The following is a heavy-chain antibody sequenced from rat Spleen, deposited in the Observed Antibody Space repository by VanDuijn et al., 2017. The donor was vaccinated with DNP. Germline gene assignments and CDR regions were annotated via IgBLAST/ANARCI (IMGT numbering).Heavy chain of an antibody. D-gene: IGHD1-6*01. J-gene: IGHJ4*01. Sequence: QVQLKESGPGLVQPSQTLSLTCTVAGFSLTDYNVHWVRQPPGKGLEWMGVIWNSGGTRYDSTLKSRLTITKDTSKSQVFLKMNSLGSEETATYYWARGDYGSFHYALDAWGQGSSVTVS. CDR2: IWNSGGT. CDR1: GFSLTDYN. V-gene: IGHV2-41*01. CDR3: ARGDYGSFHYALDA.